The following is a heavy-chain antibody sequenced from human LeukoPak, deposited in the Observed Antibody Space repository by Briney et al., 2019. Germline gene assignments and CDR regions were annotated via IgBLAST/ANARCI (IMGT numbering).Heavy chain of an antibody. CDR3: AKISDFWSDTY. CDR2: IRYDGSNK. Sequence: PGGYLRLSCAASGFTFSSYGMHWVRQAPGKGLEWVAFIRYDGSNKYYADSVKGRFTISRDNSKNTLYLQMNSLRAEDKAVYYCAKISDFWSDTYWGQGTLVTVSS. D-gene: IGHD3-3*01. CDR1: GFTFSSYG. J-gene: IGHJ4*02. V-gene: IGHV3-30*02.